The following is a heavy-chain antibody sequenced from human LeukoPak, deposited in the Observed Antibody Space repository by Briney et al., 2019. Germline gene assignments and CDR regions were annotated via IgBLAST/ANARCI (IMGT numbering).Heavy chain of an antibody. CDR3: AREGCTNGVCYTPYYYYYMDV. CDR1: GGTFSSYA. Sequence: SVKVSCKASGGTFSSYAISWVRQAPGQGLEWMGRIIPIFGTANYAQKFQGRVTITADKSTSTAYMELSSLRSEDTAVYYCAREGCTNGVCYTPYYYYYMDVWGKGTTVTVSS. D-gene: IGHD2-8*01. CDR2: IIPIFGTA. V-gene: IGHV1-69*06. J-gene: IGHJ6*03.